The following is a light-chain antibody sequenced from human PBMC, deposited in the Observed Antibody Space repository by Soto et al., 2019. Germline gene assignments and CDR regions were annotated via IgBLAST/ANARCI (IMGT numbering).Light chain of an antibody. V-gene: IGLV2-23*01. CDR2: EDD. J-gene: IGLJ3*02. Sequence: QSALTQPASVSGSPGQSITISCTGTSSDVGSYSLVSWYQQHPHIAPKLVIYEDDKRPSGVPDRFSGSKSGNTASLTVSGLQAEDEAGYYCGSHAGDSNLVFGGGTKLTVL. CDR1: SSDVGSYSL. CDR3: GSHAGDSNLV.